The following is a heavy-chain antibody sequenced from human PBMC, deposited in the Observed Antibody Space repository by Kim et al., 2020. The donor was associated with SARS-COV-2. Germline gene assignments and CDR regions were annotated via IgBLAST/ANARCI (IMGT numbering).Heavy chain of an antibody. CDR1: GFTFGDYA. D-gene: IGHD5-12*01. J-gene: IGHJ6*02. V-gene: IGHV3-9*01. CDR3: AKGPRYSGYKVYYYYYGMDV. CDR2: ISWNSGSI. Sequence: GGSLRLSCAASGFTFGDYAMHWVRQAPGKGLEWVSGISWNSGSIGYADSVKGRFTISRDNAKNSLYLQMNSLRAEDTALYYCAKGPRYSGYKVYYYYYGMDVWGQGTTVTVSS.